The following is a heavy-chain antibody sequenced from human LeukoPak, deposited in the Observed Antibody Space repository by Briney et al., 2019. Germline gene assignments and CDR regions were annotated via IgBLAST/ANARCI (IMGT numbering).Heavy chain of an antibody. D-gene: IGHD1-26*01. J-gene: IGHJ6*03. Sequence: SETLSLTCTVSGGSTSSSSYYWGWLRQSPGKGLEWIGYIYYSGNTYYNPSLKSRVTISVDTSKNQFSLKVTSVTAADTAVYYCARYSGSYPPEYYYFYYMDVWGKGTTVTISS. V-gene: IGHV4-39*01. CDR3: ARYSGSYPPEYYYFYYMDV. CDR2: IYYSGNT. CDR1: GGSTSSSSYY.